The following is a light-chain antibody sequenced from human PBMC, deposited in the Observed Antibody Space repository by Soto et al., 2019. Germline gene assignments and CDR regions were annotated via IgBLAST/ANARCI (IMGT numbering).Light chain of an antibody. J-gene: IGKJ2*01. CDR3: QQYNKWPRT. V-gene: IGKV3-15*01. CDR2: GAS. CDR1: QSVSSSY. Sequence: DIVLTQSPGTLSFSPGERATLSFRASQSVSSSYLAWYQQKPGQAPRLLIYGASTTATGIPARFSGSGSGTEFTLTISSLQSEDFAVYNCQQYNKWPRTFGQGTKVDI.